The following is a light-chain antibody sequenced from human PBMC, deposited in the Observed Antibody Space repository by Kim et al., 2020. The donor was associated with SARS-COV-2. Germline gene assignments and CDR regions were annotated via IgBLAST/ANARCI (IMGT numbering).Light chain of an antibody. CDR2: DNN. CDR3: GTWDSSLSAVV. CDR1: SSNIGNNY. J-gene: IGLJ2*01. V-gene: IGLV1-51*01. Sequence: GQKVTIPCSGSSSNIGNNYVSWYQQLPGTAPKLLIYDNNKRPSGIPDRFSGSKSGTSATLGITGLQTGDEADYYCGTWDSSLSAVVFSGGTQLTVL.